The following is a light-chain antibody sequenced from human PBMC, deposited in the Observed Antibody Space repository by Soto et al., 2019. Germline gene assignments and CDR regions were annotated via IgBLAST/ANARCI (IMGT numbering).Light chain of an antibody. CDR1: QSIGTY. J-gene: IGKJ4*01. V-gene: IGKV1-39*01. Sequence: DIQMTQSPSSLSASVGGSVTITCRASQSIGTYLNWYQQESGRAPKLLICAASSLQSGVPSRFSGLGSGGNFPSRFSNLQPGDFATYFFQQTFSVPPPFGGGPKGDFK. CDR3: QQTFSVPPP. CDR2: AAS.